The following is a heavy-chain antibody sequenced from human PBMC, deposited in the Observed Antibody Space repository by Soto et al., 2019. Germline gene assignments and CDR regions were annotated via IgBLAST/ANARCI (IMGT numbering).Heavy chain of an antibody. D-gene: IGHD2-2*01. Sequence: SETLSLTCTVSGGSISSGGYYWSWIRQHPGKGLEWIGYIYYSGSTYYNPSLKSRVTISVDTSKNQFSLKLSSVTAADTAVYYCAREVVPAARGIDPWGQGTLVTVSS. CDR3: AREVVPAARGIDP. CDR2: IYYSGST. V-gene: IGHV4-31*03. CDR1: GGSISSGGYY. J-gene: IGHJ5*02.